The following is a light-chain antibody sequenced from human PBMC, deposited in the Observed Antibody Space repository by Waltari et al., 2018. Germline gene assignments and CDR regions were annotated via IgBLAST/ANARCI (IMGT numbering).Light chain of an antibody. V-gene: IGLV6-57*02. Sequence: NFMLTQPHSVSESLGKTVTISCTGSGANIANNHVPGYQQRPGSAPTTVIYEDNRRPSGVPDRFSGSIDSSSSSASLTISGLKTEDEADYYCQSYDHNNVLFGGGTKLTVL. J-gene: IGLJ2*01. CDR2: EDN. CDR1: GANIANNH. CDR3: QSYDHNNVL.